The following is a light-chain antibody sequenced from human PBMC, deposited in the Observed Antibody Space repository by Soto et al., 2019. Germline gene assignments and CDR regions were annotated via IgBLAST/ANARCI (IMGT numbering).Light chain of an antibody. J-gene: IGKJ5*01. CDR2: EVS. CDR3: MQSTQLPPS. Sequence: DVVMTQTPLSLSVTPGQPASISCKSSQSLLSSGGETYLFWYLQRPGQSPQLLLYEVSNRISAVSDSFSGSGSGTGFTLKISRVEADDAGVYYCMQSTQLPPSFGQGTRLVVK. V-gene: IGKV2D-29*02. CDR1: QSLLSSGGETY.